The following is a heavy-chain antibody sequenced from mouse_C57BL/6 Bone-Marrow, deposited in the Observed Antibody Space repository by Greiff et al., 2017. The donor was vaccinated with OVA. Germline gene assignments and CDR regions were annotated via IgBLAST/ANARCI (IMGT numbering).Heavy chain of an antibody. J-gene: IGHJ3*01. CDR2: ISDGGSYT. Sequence: EVQRVESGGGLVKPGGSLKLSCAASGFTFSSYAMSWVRQTPEKRLEWVATISDGGSYTYYPDNVKGRFTISRDNAKNNLYLQMSHLKSEDTAMYYCAREDYDYVLFAYWGQGTLVTVSA. V-gene: IGHV5-4*01. CDR1: GFTFSSYA. CDR3: AREDYDYVLFAY. D-gene: IGHD2-4*01.